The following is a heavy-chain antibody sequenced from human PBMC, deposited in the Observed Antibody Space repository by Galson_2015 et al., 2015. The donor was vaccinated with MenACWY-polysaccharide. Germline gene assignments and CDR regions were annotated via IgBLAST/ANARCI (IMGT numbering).Heavy chain of an antibody. CDR2: IFDNGNT. J-gene: IGHJ4*02. Sequence: SLRLSCALSGFNVGSVYMSWVRQAPGKGLEWVPVIFDNGNTFYADSVKGRFTISRHDSEDTLYLLMSSLSADDTAVYFCTREVYSRGWFHYWGQGTLVTVSS. V-gene: IGHV3-53*01. CDR1: GFNVGSVY. CDR3: TREVYSRGWFHY. D-gene: IGHD4-11*01.